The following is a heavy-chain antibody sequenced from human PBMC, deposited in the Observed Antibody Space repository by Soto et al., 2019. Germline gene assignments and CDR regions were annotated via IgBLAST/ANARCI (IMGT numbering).Heavy chain of an antibody. V-gene: IGHV2-5*02. CDR2: IYWDGDK. CDR3: AHISGTLIGGVIVWDAFDI. J-gene: IGHJ3*02. Sequence: SGPTLVNPTQTLTLTCTFSGFSLSTSRGGVGWVRQPPGKALEWLTFIYWDGDKRYSPSLKSRLTITKDTSKNQVVLTMTNMDPVDTATYYCAHISGTLIGGVIVWDAFDIWGQGTMVTVSS. D-gene: IGHD3-16*02. CDR1: GFSLSTSRGG.